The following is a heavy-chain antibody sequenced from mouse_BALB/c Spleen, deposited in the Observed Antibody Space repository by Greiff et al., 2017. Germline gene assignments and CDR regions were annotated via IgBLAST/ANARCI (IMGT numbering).Heavy chain of an antibody. Sequence: EVQLQQSGPELVKPGASVKISCKASGYSFTGYYMHWVKQSHVKSLEWIGRINPYNGATSYNQNFKDKASLTVDKSSSTAYMELHSLTSEDSAVYYCARRTPQYYFDYWGQGTTLTVSS. J-gene: IGHJ2*01. V-gene: IGHV1-31*01. CDR1: GYSFTGYY. CDR3: ARRTPQYYFDY. CDR2: INPYNGAT.